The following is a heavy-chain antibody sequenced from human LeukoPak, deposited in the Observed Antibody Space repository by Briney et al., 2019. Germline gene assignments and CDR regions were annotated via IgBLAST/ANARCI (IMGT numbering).Heavy chain of an antibody. CDR3: ARDLISFYGDYALSSSGMDV. CDR2: INAGNGNT. V-gene: IGHV1-3*01. J-gene: IGHJ6*02. Sequence: ASVKVSCKASGYTFISYAMHWVRQAPGQRLEWMGWINAGNGNTKYSQKFQGRVTITRDTSASTAYMELSSLRSEDTAVYYCARDLISFYGDYALSSSGMDVWGQGTRVSVSS. CDR1: GYTFISYA. D-gene: IGHD4-17*01.